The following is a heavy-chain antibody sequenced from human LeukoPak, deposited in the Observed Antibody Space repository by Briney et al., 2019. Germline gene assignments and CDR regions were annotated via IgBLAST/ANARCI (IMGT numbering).Heavy chain of an antibody. CDR2: MNPNSGNT. CDR3: ARVGYSGYGPHINWFDP. V-gene: IGHV1-8*03. D-gene: IGHD5-12*01. CDR1: GYTFTSYD. Sequence: ASVKVSCKASGYTFTSYDINWVRQATGQGLEWMGWMNPNSGNTGYAQKFQGRVTITRNTSISTAYMELSSLRSEDTAVYYCARVGYSGYGPHINWFDPWGQGTLVTVSS. J-gene: IGHJ5*02.